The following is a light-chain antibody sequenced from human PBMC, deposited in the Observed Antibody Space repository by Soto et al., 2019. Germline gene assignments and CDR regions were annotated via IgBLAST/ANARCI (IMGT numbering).Light chain of an antibody. CDR2: GAS. Sequence: ETVLTQSPGTLSLSPGERATLSCRASQSISSSYLAWYQQKPGQAPRLLIYGASSRATGIPDRFSGSGSGTDVTLTISRLEPEDFAVYYCQQYGGSPRTFGQGTKVEIK. J-gene: IGKJ1*01. CDR1: QSISSSY. V-gene: IGKV3-20*01. CDR3: QQYGGSPRT.